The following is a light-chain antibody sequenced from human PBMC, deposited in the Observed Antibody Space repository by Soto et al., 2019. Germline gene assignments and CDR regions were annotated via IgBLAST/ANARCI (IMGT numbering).Light chain of an antibody. V-gene: IGKV1-39*01. Sequence: DIQMTQSPSSLSSSVGDRVTITCRASQSISSYLYWYQQRAGKAPKLLIYGASSLQSGAPSRFSGSGSGTDFTLTISSLQPEDFATYYCQQSYSTPWTFGQGTKVEI. J-gene: IGKJ1*01. CDR2: GAS. CDR3: QQSYSTPWT. CDR1: QSISSY.